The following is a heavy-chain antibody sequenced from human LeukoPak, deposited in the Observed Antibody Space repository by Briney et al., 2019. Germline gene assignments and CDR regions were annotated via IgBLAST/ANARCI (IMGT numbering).Heavy chain of an antibody. V-gene: IGHV3-20*04. D-gene: IGHD1-26*01. Sequence: PGGSLRLSCAASGFTFDDYGMSWVRQAPGKGLEWVSGINWNGGSTGYADSVKGRFTISRDNAKNSLYLQMNSLRAEDTALYSCARGGGSYLVTQPDYWGQGTLVTVSS. CDR3: ARGGGSYLVTQPDY. CDR1: GFTFDDYG. CDR2: INWNGGST. J-gene: IGHJ4*02.